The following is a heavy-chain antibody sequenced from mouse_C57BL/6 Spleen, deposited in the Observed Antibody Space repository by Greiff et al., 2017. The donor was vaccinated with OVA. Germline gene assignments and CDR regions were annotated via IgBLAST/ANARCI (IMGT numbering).Heavy chain of an antibody. J-gene: IGHJ2*01. CDR1: GYSITSGYY. D-gene: IGHD1-1*01. V-gene: IGHV3-6*01. CDR2: ISYDGSN. Sequence: ESGPGLVKPSQSLSLTCSVTGYSITSGYYWNWIRQFPGNKLEWMGYISYDGSNNYNPSLKNRISITRDTSKNQFFLKLNSVTTEDTATYYCAREIYYYGSSWVFDYWGQGTTLTVSS. CDR3: AREIYYYGSSWVFDY.